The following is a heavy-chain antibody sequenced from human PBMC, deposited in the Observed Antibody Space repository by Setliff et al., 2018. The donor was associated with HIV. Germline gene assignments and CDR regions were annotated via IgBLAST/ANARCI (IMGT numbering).Heavy chain of an antibody. V-gene: IGHV3-23*01. CDR2: ITGSGTNT. Sequence: GGSLRLSCVASGFTFSSYAMNWVRQAPGKRLEWVSSITGSGTNTYYTDSVRGRFTLSRDNSRNTVFLQMNSLRVEDTAVYYCTKEWGPSAQPINWFDPWGQGTQVTVSS. D-gene: IGHD3-16*01. CDR3: TKEWGPSAQPINWFDP. J-gene: IGHJ5*02. CDR1: GFTFSSYA.